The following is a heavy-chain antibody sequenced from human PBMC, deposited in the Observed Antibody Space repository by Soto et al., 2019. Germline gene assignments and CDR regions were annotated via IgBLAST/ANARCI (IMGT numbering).Heavy chain of an antibody. D-gene: IGHD6-19*01. V-gene: IGHV3-30*18. CDR1: GFTFSDYA. CDR3: AKGGRQWLVTSDFNY. Sequence: VQLVESGGGVVQPGRSLRLSCAASGFTFSDYAMHWVRQAPGKGLEWVAVVSQDGRNTHYADSVKGRVTISRDSSKNTVALEMTSLRAEDTAVYYWAKGGRQWLVTSDFNYWGQGALVTVSS. J-gene: IGHJ4*02. CDR2: VSQDGRNT.